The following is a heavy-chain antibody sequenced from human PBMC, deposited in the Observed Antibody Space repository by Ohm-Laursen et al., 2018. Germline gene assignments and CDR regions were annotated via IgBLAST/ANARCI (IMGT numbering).Heavy chain of an antibody. CDR3: AKVRYSSGYFDY. CDR2: ISSSGSTI. J-gene: IGHJ4*02. D-gene: IGHD5-18*01. CDR1: GFTFSDYY. Sequence: SLRLSCAASGFTFSDYYMNWVRQAPGKGLEWVSYISSSGSTIYYADSVKGRFTISRDNAKNSLYLQMNSLRAEDTALYYCAKVRYSSGYFDYWGQGTLVTVSS. V-gene: IGHV3-11*01.